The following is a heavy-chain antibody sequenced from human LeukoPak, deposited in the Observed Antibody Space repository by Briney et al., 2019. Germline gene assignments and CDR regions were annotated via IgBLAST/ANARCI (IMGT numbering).Heavy chain of an antibody. D-gene: IGHD4-17*01. J-gene: IGHJ4*02. CDR1: GFTFSSYW. CDR2: MKPDGSEK. V-gene: IGHV3-7*01. Sequence: GSLRLSRAVSGFTFSSYWMTWVRQAPGKGLEWVATMKPDGSEKYYVDSVKGRFTISRDNAKNSLYLQMNSLRAEDTAVYYCARGHGDYGINWGQGTLVTVSS. CDR3: ARGHGDYGIN.